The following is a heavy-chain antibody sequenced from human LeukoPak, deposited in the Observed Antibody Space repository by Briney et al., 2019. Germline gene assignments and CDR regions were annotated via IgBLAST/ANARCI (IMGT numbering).Heavy chain of an antibody. J-gene: IGHJ4*02. D-gene: IGHD3-10*02. V-gene: IGHV6-1*01. CDR2: TYYRSNLYN. CDR1: GDSVSSNSAA. CDR3: TRTGMFADS. Sequence: SQTLSLTCAISGDSVSSNSAAWNWIRQSPARGLEWLGRTYYRSNLYNDYAVSVKSRITINPDTSRNQFSLQLESVTPDDTAMYYCTRTGMFADSWGQGTLVTVSS.